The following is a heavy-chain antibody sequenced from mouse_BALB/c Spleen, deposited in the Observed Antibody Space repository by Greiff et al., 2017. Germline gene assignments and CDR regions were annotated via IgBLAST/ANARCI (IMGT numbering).Heavy chain of an antibody. CDR2: IDPENGAT. CDR1: GFNIKDYY. J-gene: IGHJ3*01. Sequence: VQLQQSGAELVRSGASVKLSCTASGFNIKDYYMHWVKQRPEQGLEWIGWIDPENGATEYAPKFQGKATMTADTTSNTDYLQLSSLTSEDTAVYYCNSITTVVARAYWGQGTLVTVSA. V-gene: IGHV14-4*02. D-gene: IGHD1-1*01. CDR3: NSITTVVARAY.